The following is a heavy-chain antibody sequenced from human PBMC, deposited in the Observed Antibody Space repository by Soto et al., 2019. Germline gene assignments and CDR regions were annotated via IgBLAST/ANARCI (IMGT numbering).Heavy chain of an antibody. Sequence: PGESLKISCQASGYSFTTYWLSWVRQMPGKALEWVGRIDPSDSYTNYGPSFQGHVTFSADKSISTAHLQWSSLKASDTAMYYCARVKGIAAGGRYEYYLDYWGQGTLVTVSS. V-gene: IGHV5-10-1*01. J-gene: IGHJ4*02. CDR3: ARVKGIAAGGRYEYYLDY. CDR1: GYSFTTYW. D-gene: IGHD6-13*01. CDR2: IDPSDSYT.